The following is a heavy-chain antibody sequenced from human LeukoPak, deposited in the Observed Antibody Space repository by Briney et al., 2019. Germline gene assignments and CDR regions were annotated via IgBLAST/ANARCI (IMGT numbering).Heavy chain of an antibody. J-gene: IGHJ4*02. Sequence: GGSLRLSCAASGFTFSSYAMSWVRQAPGKGLEWVSAISSSGGSTYYADSVKGRFTISRDNSKNTLYLQMNSLRAEDTAVYYCAKDPYYYDSSGYYTTGDFDYWGQGTLVTVSS. V-gene: IGHV3-23*01. CDR2: ISSSGGST. D-gene: IGHD3-22*01. CDR3: AKDPYYYDSSGYYTTGDFDY. CDR1: GFTFSSYA.